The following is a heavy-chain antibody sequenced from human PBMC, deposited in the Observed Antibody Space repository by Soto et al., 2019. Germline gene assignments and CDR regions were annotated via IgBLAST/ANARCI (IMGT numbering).Heavy chain of an antibody. CDR2: IIPILGIA. CDR3: ARVALSVAYDFWSGPKKMNWFDP. CDR1: GGTFSSYT. Sequence: ASVKVSCKASGGTFSSYTISWVRQAPGQGLEWMGRIIPILGIANYAQKFQGRVTITADKSTSTAYMELSSLRSEDTAVYYCARVALSVAYDFWSGPKKMNWFDPWGQGTLVTVSS. J-gene: IGHJ5*02. V-gene: IGHV1-69*02. D-gene: IGHD3-3*01.